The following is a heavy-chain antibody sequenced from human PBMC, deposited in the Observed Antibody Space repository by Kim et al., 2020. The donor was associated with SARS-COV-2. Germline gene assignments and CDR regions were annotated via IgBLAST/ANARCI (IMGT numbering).Heavy chain of an antibody. CDR1: GFTFSSYD. CDR3: ARGGDYGDYLYYYYGMDV. V-gene: IGHV3-13*01. CDR2: IGTAGDT. D-gene: IGHD4-17*01. Sequence: GGSLRLSCAASGFTFSSYDMHWVRQATGKGLEWVSAIGTAGDTYYPGSVKGRFTISRENAKNSLYLQMNSLRAGDTAVYYCARGGDYGDYLYYYYGMDVWGQGTTVTLSS. J-gene: IGHJ6*02.